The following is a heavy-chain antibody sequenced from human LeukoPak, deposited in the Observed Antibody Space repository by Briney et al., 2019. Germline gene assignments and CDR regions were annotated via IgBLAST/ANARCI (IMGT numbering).Heavy chain of an antibody. CDR2: INTDGSYT. D-gene: IGHD1-7*01. CDR1: GFTFSSYW. CDR3: AGDWNYGVVDY. V-gene: IGHV3-74*01. Sequence: GGSLRLSCAASGFTFSSYWMHWVRQAPGKGLVWVSRINTDGSYTTYADSVKGRFTISRDNAKNTLYLQMNSLRAEDTAVYYCAGDWNYGVVDYWGQGTLVTVSS. J-gene: IGHJ4*02.